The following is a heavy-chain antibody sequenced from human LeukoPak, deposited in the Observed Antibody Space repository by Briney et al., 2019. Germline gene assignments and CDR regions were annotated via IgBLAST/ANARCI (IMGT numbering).Heavy chain of an antibody. V-gene: IGHV3-74*01. Sequence: GGSLRLSCAASGFTLSSYWMHWVRQAPGKGLVWVSRINSDGSSTSYADSVKGRFTISRDNAKNTLYLQMNSLRAEDTAVYYCARGTGFGELSDYWGRGTLVTVSS. CDR2: INSDGSST. CDR1: GFTLSSYW. J-gene: IGHJ4*02. CDR3: ARGTGFGELSDY. D-gene: IGHD3-10*01.